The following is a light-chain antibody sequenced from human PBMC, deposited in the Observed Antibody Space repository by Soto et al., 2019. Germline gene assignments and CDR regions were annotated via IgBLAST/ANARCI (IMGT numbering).Light chain of an antibody. CDR3: SSYAGTNKLV. CDR2: EVS. J-gene: IGLJ2*01. V-gene: IGLV2-8*01. Sequence: QSLLTQPPYASGSPGQSLTISCPGTSIDVGGYNYVSWYQQHPGKAPKLMIYEVSKRPSGVPDRFSGSKSGNTASLTVSGLQAEDEADYYCSSYAGTNKLVFGGGTQLTVL. CDR1: SIDVGGYNY.